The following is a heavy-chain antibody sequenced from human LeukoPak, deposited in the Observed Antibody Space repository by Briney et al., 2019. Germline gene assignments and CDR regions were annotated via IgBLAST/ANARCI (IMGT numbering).Heavy chain of an antibody. CDR2: IFYSGIT. Sequence: SETLSLTCTVSGDSITSYFWSWIRQPPGKGLEWVGYIFYSGITNYNPSLKSRVTISVDTSKNQFSLKLSSVTAADTAVYYCARGDWNGFDPWGQGTLVTVSS. CDR3: ARGDWNGFDP. V-gene: IGHV4-59*01. J-gene: IGHJ5*02. D-gene: IGHD3-9*01. CDR1: GDSITSYF.